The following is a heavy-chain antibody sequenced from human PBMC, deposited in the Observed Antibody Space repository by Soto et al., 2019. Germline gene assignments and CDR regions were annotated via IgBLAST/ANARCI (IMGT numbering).Heavy chain of an antibody. CDR2: ISTGSSYT. CDR1: GFTFSDYY. J-gene: IGHJ4*02. CDR3: ASGGRDILTSGNFDY. V-gene: IGHV3-11*06. Sequence: GGSLRLSCAASGFTFSDYYMNWIRQAPGKGLEWISYISTGSSYTNYADSVEGRFTISRDNAKNSLYLQMNSLRAEDTAVYYCASGGRDILTSGNFDYWGRGTLVTVSS. D-gene: IGHD3-9*01.